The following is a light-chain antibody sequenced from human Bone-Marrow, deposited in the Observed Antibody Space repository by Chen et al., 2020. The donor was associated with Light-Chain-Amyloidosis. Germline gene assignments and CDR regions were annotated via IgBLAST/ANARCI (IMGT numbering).Light chain of an antibody. CDR3: QSADSSGTYEVI. V-gene: IGLV3-25*03. J-gene: IGLJ2*01. CDR1: DLPTKY. Sequence: SYELTQPPSVSVSPGQTARITCSGDDLPTKYAYWYQQKPGQAPVLVIHGDTERPSGISERFSGSSSGTTATLTIGGVQAEDEADYHCQSADSSGTYEVIFGGGTKLTVL. CDR2: GDT.